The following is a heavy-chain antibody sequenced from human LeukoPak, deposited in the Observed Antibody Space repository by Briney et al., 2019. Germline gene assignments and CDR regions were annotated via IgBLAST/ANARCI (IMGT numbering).Heavy chain of an antibody. CDR2: IYYSGST. D-gene: IGHD2-2*02. J-gene: IGHJ4*02. Sequence: PSETLSLTCTVSGGSISSYYWSWIRQPPGKGLEWIGYIYYSGSTNYNPSLKSRVTISVDTSKNQFSLKLSSVTAADTAEYYCARVVVPAAIDYWGQGTLVTVSS. CDR1: GGSISSYY. V-gene: IGHV4-59*01. CDR3: ARVVVPAAIDY.